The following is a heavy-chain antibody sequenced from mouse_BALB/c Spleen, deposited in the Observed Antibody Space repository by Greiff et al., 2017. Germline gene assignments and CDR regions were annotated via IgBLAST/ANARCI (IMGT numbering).Heavy chain of an antibody. Sequence: VMLVESGPGLVAPSQSLSITCTVSGFSLTSYGVHWVRQPPGKGLEWLGVIWAGGSTNYNSALMSRLSISKDNSKSQVFLKMNSLQTDDTAMYYCARESYYYGSSSHAMDYWGQGTSVTVSS. J-gene: IGHJ4*01. CDR1: GFSLTSYG. CDR2: IWAGGST. D-gene: IGHD1-1*01. CDR3: ARESYYYGSSSHAMDY. V-gene: IGHV2-9*02.